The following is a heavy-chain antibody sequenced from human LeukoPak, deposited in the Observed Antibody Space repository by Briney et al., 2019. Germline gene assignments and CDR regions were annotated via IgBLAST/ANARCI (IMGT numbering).Heavy chain of an antibody. D-gene: IGHD3-3*01. CDR3: ARGPLSAPYYHFWSGYPNWFDP. CDR1: GGTFSSYA. CDR2: IIAIFGTA. Sequence: GASVKVSCKASGGTFSSYAISWVRQAPGQGLEWMGGIIAIFGTANYAQKFQGRVTITADESTSTAYMELSSLRSEDTAVYYCARGPLSAPYYHFWSGYPNWFDPWGQGTLVTVPS. J-gene: IGHJ5*02. V-gene: IGHV1-69*13.